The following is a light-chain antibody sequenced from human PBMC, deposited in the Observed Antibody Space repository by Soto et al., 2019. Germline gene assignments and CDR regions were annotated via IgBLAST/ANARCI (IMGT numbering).Light chain of an antibody. CDR1: QTITTY. CDR2: GAS. Sequence: DIQMTQSPSSLSAPVGDRVTITCRASQTITTYLNWYQQKPGKAPKLLIYGASSLQSGVPSRFTGSGSGTDFTLTISSLQPEDFATYHCQQSHSTPWTFGQGTKVDIK. J-gene: IGKJ1*01. CDR3: QQSHSTPWT. V-gene: IGKV1-39*01.